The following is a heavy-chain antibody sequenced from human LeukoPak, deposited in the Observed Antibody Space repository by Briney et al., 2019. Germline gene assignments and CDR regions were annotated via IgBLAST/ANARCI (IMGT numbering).Heavy chain of an antibody. CDR1: GGAISRWC. J-gene: IGHJ4*02. CDR2: FCTTGST. Sequence: PSETLSLTCTVSGGAISRWCWSWLWQPAGKGLEWIGRFCTTGSTNYSPSLKSRVTMSVDTSKNQFSLNLISVTAADTAVYYCATGAGDFDHWGQGILVTVSS. V-gene: IGHV4-4*07. D-gene: IGHD1-14*01. CDR3: ATGAGDFDH.